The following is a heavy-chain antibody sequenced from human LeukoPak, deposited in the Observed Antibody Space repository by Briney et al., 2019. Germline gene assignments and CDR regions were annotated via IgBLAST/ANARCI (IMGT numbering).Heavy chain of an antibody. CDR2: IYHSGST. Sequence: SETLSLTCAVSGGSISSSNWWSWVRQPPGKGLEWIGEIYHSGSTNYNPSLKSRLTISVDKSKNQFSLKLSSVTAADTAVYYCASLGRYDAFDIWGQGTMVTVSS. CDR1: GGSISSSNW. V-gene: IGHV4-4*02. J-gene: IGHJ3*02. CDR3: ASLGRYDAFDI. D-gene: IGHD4-17*01.